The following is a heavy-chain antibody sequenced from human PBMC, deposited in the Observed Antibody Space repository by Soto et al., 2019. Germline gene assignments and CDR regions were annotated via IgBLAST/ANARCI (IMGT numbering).Heavy chain of an antibody. J-gene: IGHJ4*02. CDR3: ARRWRAAFDY. V-gene: IGHV4-59*08. Sequence: ETLSLTCTVSGGSISSYYWSWIRQPPGKGLEWIGYIYYSGSTNYNPSLKSRVTISVDTSNNQFSLKLSSVTAADTAVYYCARRWRAAFDYWGQGTLVTVYS. CDR2: IYYSGST. CDR1: GGSISSYY. D-gene: IGHD2-15*01.